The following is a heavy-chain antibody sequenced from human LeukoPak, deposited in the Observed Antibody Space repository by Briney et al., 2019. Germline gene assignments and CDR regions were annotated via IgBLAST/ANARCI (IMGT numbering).Heavy chain of an antibody. CDR1: GYTFTSYG. CDR2: ISAYNGNT. CDR3: ARVEYYYDISGYFPPDY. V-gene: IGHV1-18*01. Sequence: GASVKVSCKASGYTFTSYGISWVRQAPGQGLEWMGWISAYNGNTNYAQKLQGRVTMTTDKSTSTAYLELRSLRSDDTAVYYCARVEYYYDISGYFPPDYWGQGTLVTVSS. J-gene: IGHJ4*02. D-gene: IGHD3-22*01.